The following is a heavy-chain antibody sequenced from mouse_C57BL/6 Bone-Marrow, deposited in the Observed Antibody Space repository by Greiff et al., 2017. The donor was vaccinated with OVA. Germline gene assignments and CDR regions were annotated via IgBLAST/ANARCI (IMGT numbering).Heavy chain of an antibody. D-gene: IGHD1-1*01. CDR1: GYAFSSSW. CDR3: AREGVLPPAY. CDR2: IYPGDGDT. J-gene: IGHJ3*01. V-gene: IGHV1-82*01. Sequence: QVQLQHSGPELVKPGASVKISCKASGYAFSSSWMNWVKQRPGKGLEWIGRIYPGDGDTNYNGKFKGKATLTADKSSSTAYMQLSSLTSEDSAVYFCAREGVLPPAYWGQGTLVTVSA.